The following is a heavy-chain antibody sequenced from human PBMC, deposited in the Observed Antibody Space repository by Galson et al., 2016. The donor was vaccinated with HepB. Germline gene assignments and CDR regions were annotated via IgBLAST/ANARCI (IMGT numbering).Heavy chain of an antibody. Sequence: SLRLSCAASGFTLGSFWMTWVRQSPGRGLEWVSTIKPDDSGRYYVDSVKGRFTISRDNAKNSLSLQMDSLRAEDTAIYCVRGGWFLPGIWGQGTLVTVSS. CDR3: RGGWFLPGI. D-gene: IGHD3-10*01. J-gene: IGHJ1*01. V-gene: IGHV3-7*03. CDR1: GFTLGSFW. CDR2: IKPDDSGR.